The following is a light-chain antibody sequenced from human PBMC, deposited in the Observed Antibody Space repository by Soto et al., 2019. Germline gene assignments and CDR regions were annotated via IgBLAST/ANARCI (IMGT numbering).Light chain of an antibody. J-gene: IGKJ1*01. V-gene: IGKV1-5*01. CDR2: HAS. Sequence: DIQMTQAPSTLPASVGDRVTVACRASQSISNWLAWEQQKPGTAPKVLIYHASNLQSGVPSRFSGSGSGTEFTLTISSLQPDDFATYYCQQYNSYSFGQGTKVDIK. CDR1: QSISNW. CDR3: QQYNSYS.